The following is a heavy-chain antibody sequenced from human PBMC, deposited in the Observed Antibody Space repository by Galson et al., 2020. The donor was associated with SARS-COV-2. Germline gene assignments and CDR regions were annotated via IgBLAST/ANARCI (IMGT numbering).Heavy chain of an antibody. CDR1: GFTFSSYG. V-gene: IGHV3-30*18. CDR3: AKGLVRAAAGWYYGMDV. Sequence: GGSLRLSCAASGFTFSSYGMHCVRQAPGKGLEWVAVISYDGSNKYYADSVKGRFTISRDNSKNTLYLQMNSLRAEDTAVYYCAKGLVRAAAGWYYGMDVWGQGTTVTVSS. D-gene: IGHD6-13*01. CDR2: ISYDGSNK. J-gene: IGHJ6*02.